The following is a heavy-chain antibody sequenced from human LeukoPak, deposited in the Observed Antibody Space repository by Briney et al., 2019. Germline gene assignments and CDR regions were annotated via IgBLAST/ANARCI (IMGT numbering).Heavy chain of an antibody. V-gene: IGHV1-2*02. J-gene: IGHJ4*02. CDR2: TNPNSGVT. Sequence: ASVKVSCKASGYTFTGYFMHWVRQAPGQGLEWMGWTNPNSGVTNYAQKFQGRVTMTRDSSISTAYMELSRLRSDDTAVFYCARAVGFSSGWYQFDYWGQGTLVTVSS. CDR1: GYTFTGYF. D-gene: IGHD6-19*01. CDR3: ARAVGFSSGWYQFDY.